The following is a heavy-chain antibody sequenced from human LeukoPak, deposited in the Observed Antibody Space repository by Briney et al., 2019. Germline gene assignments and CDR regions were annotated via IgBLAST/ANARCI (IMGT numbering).Heavy chain of an antibody. Sequence: SVKLSCKASVVTFSSYAISWVRQAPGQGLEWMGRIIPILGIAKYAQKFQGRVTITADKSTSTAYMELSSLRFEDTAVYYCARGYGGATPFDYWGQGTLVTVSS. D-gene: IGHD1-26*01. CDR2: IIPILGIA. J-gene: IGHJ4*02. V-gene: IGHV1-69*04. CDR3: ARGYGGATPFDY. CDR1: VVTFSSYA.